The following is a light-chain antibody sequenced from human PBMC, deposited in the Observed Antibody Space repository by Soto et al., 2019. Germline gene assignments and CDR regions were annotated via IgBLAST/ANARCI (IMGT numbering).Light chain of an antibody. J-gene: IGKJ1*01. Sequence: EIVLTQSPGTLSLSPGERATLSCRASQSVSSSYLAWYQQKPGQAPRLLIYGASSRATGIPDRFSGSGSGTDFTLIISRLEPVDFAVYYCQQYGSSPWTFGQGTKVEIK. CDR3: QQYGSSPWT. V-gene: IGKV3-20*01. CDR1: QSVSSSY. CDR2: GAS.